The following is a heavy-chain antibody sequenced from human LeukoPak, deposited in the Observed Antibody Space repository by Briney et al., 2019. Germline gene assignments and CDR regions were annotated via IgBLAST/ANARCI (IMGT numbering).Heavy chain of an antibody. CDR3: ARDFGN. D-gene: IGHD3-16*01. Sequence: PSETLSLTCTVSGGSISSYYWSCIRQPPGKGLEWIGYIYYSGSTNYNPSLKSRVTISVDTSKNQFSLKLSSVTAADTAVYYCARDFGNWGRGTLVTVSS. CDR2: IYYSGST. J-gene: IGHJ2*01. CDR1: GGSISSYY. V-gene: IGHV4-59*01.